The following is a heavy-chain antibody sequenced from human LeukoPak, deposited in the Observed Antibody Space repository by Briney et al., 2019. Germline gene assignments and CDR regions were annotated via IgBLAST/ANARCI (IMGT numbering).Heavy chain of an antibody. J-gene: IGHJ5*02. Sequence: SETLSLTCAVSGDSISSGYYWGWIRQPPGKWLEWIGSIYHAGRIYYNPSLKSRVTISVDTSKNQFSLKLSSVTAADTAVFYCARDKTTFGSNNWFDPWGQGTLATVSS. V-gene: IGHV4-38-2*02. D-gene: IGHD2/OR15-2a*01. CDR3: ARDKTTFGSNNWFDP. CDR2: IYHAGRI. CDR1: GDSISSGYY.